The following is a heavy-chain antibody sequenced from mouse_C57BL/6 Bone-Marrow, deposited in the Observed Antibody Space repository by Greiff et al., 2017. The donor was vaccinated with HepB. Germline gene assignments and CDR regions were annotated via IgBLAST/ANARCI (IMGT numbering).Heavy chain of an antibody. D-gene: IGHD4-1*01. J-gene: IGHJ2*01. CDR3: AREEGLTGTDFDY. CDR2: ISYDGSN. Sequence: VQLKESGPGLVKPSQSLSLTCSVTGYSITSGYYWNWIRQFPGNKLEWMGYISYDGSNNYNPSLKNRISITRDTSKNQFFLKLKSVTTEDTATYYCAREEGLTGTDFDYWGQGTTLTVSS. CDR1: GYSITSGYY. V-gene: IGHV3-6*01.